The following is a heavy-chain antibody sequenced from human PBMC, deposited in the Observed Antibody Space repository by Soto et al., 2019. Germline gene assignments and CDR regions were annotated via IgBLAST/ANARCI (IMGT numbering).Heavy chain of an antibody. D-gene: IGHD5-12*01. Sequence: GGSLRLSCAASGFTFSSYGMHWVRQAPGKGLEWVAVIWYDGSNKYYADSVKGRFTISRDNSKNTLYLQMNSLRAEDTAVYYCARDFRSRSGYDRGSFDYWGQGTL. CDR3: ARDFRSRSGYDRGSFDY. CDR2: IWYDGSNK. V-gene: IGHV3-33*01. CDR1: GFTFSSYG. J-gene: IGHJ4*02.